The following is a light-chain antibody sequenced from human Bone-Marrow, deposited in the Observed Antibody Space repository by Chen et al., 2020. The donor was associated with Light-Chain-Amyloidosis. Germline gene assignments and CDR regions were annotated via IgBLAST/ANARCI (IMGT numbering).Light chain of an antibody. CDR1: NIGPTS. Sequence: SYVLPQPSSVSVAPGPTATIACGGNNIGPTSVHWYQQTPGQAPLLVVYDDSDRPSGIPERLSGSNSGNTATLTISRVEAGDEADYYCQVWDRSSDRPVFGGGTKLTVL. J-gene: IGLJ3*02. V-gene: IGLV3-21*02. CDR2: DDS. CDR3: QVWDRSSDRPV.